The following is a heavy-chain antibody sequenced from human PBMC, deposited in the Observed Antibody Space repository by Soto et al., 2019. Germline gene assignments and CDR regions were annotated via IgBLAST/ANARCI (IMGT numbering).Heavy chain of an antibody. D-gene: IGHD1-7*01. CDR2: MNPNSGNT. CDR3: ASDNWNYAPFDY. Sequence: ASVKVSCKASGYTFTSYDINWVRQATGQGLEWMGWMNPNSGNTGYAQKFQGRVTMTRDTSTSTVYMELSSLRSEDTAVYYCASDNWNYAPFDYWGQGTLVTVSS. CDR1: GYTFTSYD. V-gene: IGHV1-8*01. J-gene: IGHJ4*02.